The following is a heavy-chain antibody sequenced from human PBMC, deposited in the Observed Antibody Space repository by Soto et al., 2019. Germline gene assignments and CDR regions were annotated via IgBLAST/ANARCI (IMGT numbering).Heavy chain of an antibody. CDR1: GFTLGDHA. CDR3: ATLNSFGSDY. J-gene: IGHJ4*02. CDR2: ISGSGGIT. Sequence: GGSLRLSCAASGFTLGDHAMSWVRQAPGKGLEWVSVISGSGGITYYEDSVKGRFTISRDNAKNTLYLQMNSLRAGDTAVYYCATLNSFGSDYWGQGTLVTVSS. D-gene: IGHD5-18*01. V-gene: IGHV3-23*01.